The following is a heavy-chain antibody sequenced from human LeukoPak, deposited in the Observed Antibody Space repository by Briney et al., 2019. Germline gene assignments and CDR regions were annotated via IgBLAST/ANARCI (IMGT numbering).Heavy chain of an antibody. CDR2: IIPIFGTA. V-gene: IGHV1-69*05. CDR3: AKDARKGMYYDFWSGDAFDI. J-gene: IGHJ3*02. Sequence: SVKVSCKASGGTFSSYAISWVRQAPGKGLEWMGGIIPIFGTANYAQKFQGRVTITTDESTSTAYMELSSLRSEDTAVYYCAKDARKGMYYDFWSGDAFDIWGQGTMVTVSS. CDR1: GGTFSSYA. D-gene: IGHD3-3*01.